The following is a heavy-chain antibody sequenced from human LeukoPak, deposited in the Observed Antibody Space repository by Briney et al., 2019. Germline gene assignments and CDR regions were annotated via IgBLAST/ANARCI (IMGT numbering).Heavy chain of an antibody. D-gene: IGHD3-10*01. CDR3: ARFVLAEPMVRGARPANDAFDI. CDR2: INHGGST. Sequence: SETLSLTCAVYVGSFSGYYWSWIRQSPGKGLEWIGEINHGGSTNYNPSLKSRVTISVDTSKNQFSLKLSSVTAADTAVYYCARFVLAEPMVRGARPANDAFDIWGQGTMVTVSS. CDR1: VGSFSGYY. V-gene: IGHV4-34*01. J-gene: IGHJ3*02.